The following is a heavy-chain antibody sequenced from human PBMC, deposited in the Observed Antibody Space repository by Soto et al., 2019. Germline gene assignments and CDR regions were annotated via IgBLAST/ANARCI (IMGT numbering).Heavy chain of an antibody. D-gene: IGHD3-10*01. Sequence: GGSLRLSCAASGFTFSSYSMNWVRQAPGKRLEWVSYISSSSTIYYADSVKGRFTISRDNAKNSLYLQMNSLRDEDTAVYYCARDHAVLWFGELPRGPDYWGQGTLVTVSS. CDR3: ARDHAVLWFGELPRGPDY. J-gene: IGHJ4*02. CDR1: GFTFSSYS. V-gene: IGHV3-48*02. CDR2: ISSSSTI.